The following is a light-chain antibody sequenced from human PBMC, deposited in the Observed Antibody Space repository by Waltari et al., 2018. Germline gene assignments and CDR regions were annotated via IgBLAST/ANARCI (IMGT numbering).Light chain of an antibody. J-gene: IGLJ3*02. CDR1: SSDVGAFNY. CDR3: NSYTRTAARV. CDR2: EVS. V-gene: IGLV2-14*01. Sequence: QSALTQPASVSGSPGQSITISCAGTSSDVGAFNYVSWYQQHPGKAPKGIVYEVSNRPVGVSTRFLGSKSGNTASLTISGLQAEDEADYYCNSYTRTAARVFGGGTRLTVL.